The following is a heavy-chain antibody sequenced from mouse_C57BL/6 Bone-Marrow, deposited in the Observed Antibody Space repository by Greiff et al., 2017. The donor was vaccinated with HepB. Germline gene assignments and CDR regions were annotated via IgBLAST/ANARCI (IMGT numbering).Heavy chain of an antibody. CDR1: GYTFTGYW. D-gene: IGHD1-1*01. CDR3: ARLYYGSSYGYFDV. Sequence: QVQLQQSGAELVKPGASVKLSCKASGYTFTGYWMQWVKQRPGQGLEWIGEIDPSDSYTNYNQKFKGKATLTVDTSSSTAYMQLSSLTSEDSAVYYCARLYYGSSYGYFDVWGTGTTVTVSS. V-gene: IGHV1-50*01. CDR2: IDPSDSYT. J-gene: IGHJ1*03.